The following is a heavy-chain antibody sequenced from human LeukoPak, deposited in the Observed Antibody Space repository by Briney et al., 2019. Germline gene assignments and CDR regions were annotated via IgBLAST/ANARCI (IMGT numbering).Heavy chain of an antibody. CDR1: GYTFTSHD. CDR2: MNPNSGNT. J-gene: IGHJ3*02. CDR3: ARGRSSSGWGAFDI. Sequence: ASVKVSCKTSGYTFTSHDLNWVRQAPGQGLEWMGWMNPNSGNTDYAQKFQGRVTMTRNTSISTAYMELSRLRSEDTAVYYCARGRSSSGWGAFDIWGPGTTVTVSS. D-gene: IGHD6-19*01. V-gene: IGHV1-8*01.